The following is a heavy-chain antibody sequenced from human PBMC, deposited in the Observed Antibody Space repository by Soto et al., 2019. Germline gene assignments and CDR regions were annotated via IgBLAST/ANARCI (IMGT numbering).Heavy chain of an antibody. D-gene: IGHD3-10*01. CDR2: IIPIFDTS. CDR3: ASQKLWFGELLDNHHYYFGLDV. Sequence: GASVKVSCKASGGTFSSSDISWVRQAPGQGLEWMGGIIPIFDTSNYAQKFQHRLTITADKSTSAVFMELSSLRSEDTAVYYCASQKLWFGELLDNHHYYFGLDVWGQGTTVTVSS. J-gene: IGHJ6*02. V-gene: IGHV1-69*06. CDR1: GGTFSSSD.